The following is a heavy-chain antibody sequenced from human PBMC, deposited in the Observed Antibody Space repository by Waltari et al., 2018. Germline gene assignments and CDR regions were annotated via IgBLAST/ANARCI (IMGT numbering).Heavy chain of an antibody. CDR1: GFTFSSYG. CDR2: IRFDGSNK. J-gene: IGHJ3*02. Sequence: QVQLVESGGGVVQPGGSLRLSCAASGFTFSSYGLHWVRQAPGKGLEWVAFIRFDGSNKYYADSVKGRFTISRDNSKNTLYLQMNSLRAEDTAVYYCAKEAHYADAFDIWGQGTMVTVSS. CDR3: AKEAHYADAFDI. D-gene: IGHD4-17*01. V-gene: IGHV3-30*02.